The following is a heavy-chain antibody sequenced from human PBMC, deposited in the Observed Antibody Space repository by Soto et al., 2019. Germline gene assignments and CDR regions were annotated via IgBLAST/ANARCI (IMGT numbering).Heavy chain of an antibody. V-gene: IGHV4-39*02. CDR2: IDYRGTI. CDR1: GGSIATSSYF. Sequence: QLRLQESGPRLAKPSETLSLTCTVSGGSIATSSYFWAWIRRPPGKGLEWIGSIDYRGTIYIYPSLKSRVTISVDTSKNHFSLNLDSVTAADTALYFCSRRAPEGFDPWGQGTLVAVSS. CDR3: SRRAPEGFDP. J-gene: IGHJ5*02.